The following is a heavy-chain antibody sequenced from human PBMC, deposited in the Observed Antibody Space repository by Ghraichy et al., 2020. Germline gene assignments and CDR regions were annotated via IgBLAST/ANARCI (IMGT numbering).Heavy chain of an antibody. CDR1: GGSISSYY. CDR3: ARDLGRLGYGMDV. V-gene: IGHV4-59*01. D-gene: IGHD7-27*01. J-gene: IGHJ6*02. CDR2: IYYSGST. Sequence: SETLSLTCTVSGGSISSYYWSWIRQPPGKGLEWIGYIYYSGSTNYNPSLKSRVTISVDTSKNQFSLKLSSVTAADTAVYYCARDLGRLGYGMDVWGQGTTVTVS.